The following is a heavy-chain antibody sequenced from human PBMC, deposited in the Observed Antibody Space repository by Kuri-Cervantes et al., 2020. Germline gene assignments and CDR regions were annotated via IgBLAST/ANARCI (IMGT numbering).Heavy chain of an antibody. CDR2: IFYSGST. V-gene: IGHV4-59*12. Sequence: GSLRLSCTVSGGSISSYDWTWIRQSPGKGLECIGQIFYSGSTNYNPSLKSRVTISVDTSKHQFSLKLSSVTAADTAVYYCASHYGDYWGQGTLVTVSS. CDR3: ASHYGDY. J-gene: IGHJ4*02. CDR1: GGSISSYD.